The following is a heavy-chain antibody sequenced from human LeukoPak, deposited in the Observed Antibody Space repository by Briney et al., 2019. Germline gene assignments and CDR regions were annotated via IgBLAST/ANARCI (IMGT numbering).Heavy chain of an antibody. Sequence: GGSLRLSCAASGFTFSSYGMHWVRQAPGKGLEWVAFIRYDGSNKYYADSVKGRFTISRDNSKNTLYLQMNSLRAEDTAVYYCAKDETSGYSSGWYVVGAFDIWGQGTMVTVSS. CDR2: IRYDGSNK. CDR3: AKDETSGYSSGWYVVGAFDI. J-gene: IGHJ3*02. D-gene: IGHD6-19*01. CDR1: GFTFSSYG. V-gene: IGHV3-30*02.